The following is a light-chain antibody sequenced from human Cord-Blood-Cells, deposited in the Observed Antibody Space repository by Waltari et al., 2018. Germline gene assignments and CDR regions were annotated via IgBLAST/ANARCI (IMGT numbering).Light chain of an antibody. J-gene: IGLJ3*02. V-gene: IGLV2-14*01. CDR1: SRHVVGDTY. Sequence: QSALIQPASVSGSPRPSITLSCTGPSRHVVGDTYVSCYQQPPGKAPKLMIYDVSTRPSGVSNRFSGSKSGNTASLTISGLQAEDEADYYCSSYTSSSTLVFGGGTKLTVL. CDR2: DVS. CDR3: SSYTSSSTLV.